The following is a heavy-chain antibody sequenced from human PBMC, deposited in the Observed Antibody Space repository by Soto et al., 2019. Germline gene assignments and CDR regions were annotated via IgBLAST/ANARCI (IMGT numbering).Heavy chain of an antibody. CDR3: ARGTGSSWFDY. V-gene: IGHV1-3*04. D-gene: IGHD6-13*01. CDR1: GYSFTNHY. CDR2: INTGNGDT. Sequence: GASVKVSCKASGYSFTNHYIHWVRQAPAQRLEWVAWINTGNGDTKSSQNFQGRVTITRDTSASTAYMELSSLTFEDTAVYYCARGTGSSWFDYWGQGNLVTVSS. J-gene: IGHJ4*02.